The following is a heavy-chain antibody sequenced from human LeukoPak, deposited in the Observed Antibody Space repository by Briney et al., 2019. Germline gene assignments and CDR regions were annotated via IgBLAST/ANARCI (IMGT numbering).Heavy chain of an antibody. CDR2: INHSGST. CDR1: GGSFSGYY. Sequence: SETLSLTCAVYGGSFSGYYWSWLRQPPGKGLEWIGEINHSGSTNYNPSLKSRVTISVDTSKNQLSLKLSSVTAADTAVYYCARVEDILTGWMSYFDYWGQGTLVTVSS. V-gene: IGHV4-34*01. D-gene: IGHD3-9*01. CDR3: ARVEDILTGWMSYFDY. J-gene: IGHJ4*02.